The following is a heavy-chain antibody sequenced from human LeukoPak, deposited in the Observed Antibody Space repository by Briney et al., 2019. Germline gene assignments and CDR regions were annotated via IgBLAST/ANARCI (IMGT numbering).Heavy chain of an antibody. CDR3: AKDSRSGWYY. D-gene: IGHD6-19*01. V-gene: IGHV3-30*18. J-gene: IGHJ4*02. CDR2: ISYDGSNK. Sequence: VAVISYDGSNKYYADSVKGRFTISRDNSKNTLYLQMNSLRAEDTAVYYCAKDSRSGWYYWGQGTLVTVSS.